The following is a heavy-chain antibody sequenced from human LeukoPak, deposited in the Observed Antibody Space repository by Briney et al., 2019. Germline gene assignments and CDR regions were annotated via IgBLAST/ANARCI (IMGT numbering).Heavy chain of an antibody. D-gene: IGHD5-18*01. CDR1: GFTFSDYH. CDR3: TTGTWIQLWLADY. CDR2: IKGKTDGGTT. V-gene: IGHV3-15*01. Sequence: PGGSLRLSCAASGFTFSDYHMTWIRQAPGKGLEWVGHIKGKTDGGTTDYAAPVQGRFTISRDDSKNTLFLQMNSLKTEDTAVYYCTTGTWIQLWLADYWGQGTLVTVSS. J-gene: IGHJ4*02.